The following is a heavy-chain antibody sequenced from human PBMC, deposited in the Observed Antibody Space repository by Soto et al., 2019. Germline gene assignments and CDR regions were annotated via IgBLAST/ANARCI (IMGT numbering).Heavy chain of an antibody. J-gene: IGHJ3*02. V-gene: IGHV3-9*01. D-gene: IGHD2-15*01. CDR2: ISWNSGSI. Sequence: GGSLRLSCAASGFTFDDYAMHWVRQAPGKGLEWVSGISWNSGSIGYADSVKGRFTISRDNAKNSLYLQMNSLRAEDTALYYCAKVGVVAATHDAFDIWGQGTMVTVS. CDR1: GFTFDDYA. CDR3: AKVGVVAATHDAFDI.